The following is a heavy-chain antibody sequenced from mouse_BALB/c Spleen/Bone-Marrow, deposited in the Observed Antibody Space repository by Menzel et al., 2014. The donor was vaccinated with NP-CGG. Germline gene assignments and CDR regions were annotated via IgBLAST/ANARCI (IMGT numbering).Heavy chain of an antibody. D-gene: IGHD4-1*01. CDR2: INPGSGGT. Sequence: QVQLQQSGAELVRPGTSVKVSCKASGYAFTNYLIEWVKQRPGQGLEWIGVINPGSGGTNYNEKFRGKATLTADKSSSTAYTQLSSLTSGDSAVYFRARCLTGTSALDFWGQGTSVTVSS. CDR3: ARCLTGTSALDF. CDR1: GYAFTNYL. V-gene: IGHV1-54*01. J-gene: IGHJ4*01.